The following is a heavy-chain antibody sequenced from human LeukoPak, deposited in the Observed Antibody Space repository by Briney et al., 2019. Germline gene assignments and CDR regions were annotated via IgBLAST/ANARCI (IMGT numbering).Heavy chain of an antibody. CDR2: IYPGDSDT. D-gene: IGHD3-10*01. CDR3: ASSYYYGSGSYYPPPPFDY. V-gene: IGHV5-51*01. CDR1: GYSFTSYW. J-gene: IGHJ4*02. Sequence: GESLKISCKGSGYSFTSYWIGWVRQMPGKGLEWMGTIYPGDSDTRYSPSFLGQLTISSDKSISTAYLQWSSLKASDTAMYYCASSYYYGSGSYYPPPPFDYWGQGTLVTVSS.